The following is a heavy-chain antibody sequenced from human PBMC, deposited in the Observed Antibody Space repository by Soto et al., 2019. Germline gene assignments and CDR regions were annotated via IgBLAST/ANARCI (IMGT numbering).Heavy chain of an antibody. CDR3: ARGPWSGYVHYFDY. V-gene: IGHV4-4*02. CDR2: ISHSGST. J-gene: IGHJ4*02. CDR1: SGSISRSNW. D-gene: IGHD5-12*01. Sequence: QVQLQESGPGLVKPSGTLSLTCAVSSGSISRSNWWSWVRQPPGKGLEWIGEISHSGSTNNSPSLKSRVSISVDKSKTQFSLRLSSVTAADTAVYYCARGPWSGYVHYFDYWGQGILVTVSS.